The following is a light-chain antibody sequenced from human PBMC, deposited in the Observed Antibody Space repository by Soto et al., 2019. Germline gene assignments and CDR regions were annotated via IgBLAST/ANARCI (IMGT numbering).Light chain of an antibody. CDR2: EVS. CDR3: SSYTGSNNPYV. V-gene: IGLV2-8*01. J-gene: IGLJ1*01. CDR1: SSDVGRYNY. Sequence: QSVLTQPPSASGSPGQSVTISCTGTSSDVGRYNYVSWYQQHPGKAPKLMIYEVSKRPSGVPDRFSGSKSGNTASLTVSGLQVEDEAEYYCSSYTGSNNPYVFGAGTKVT.